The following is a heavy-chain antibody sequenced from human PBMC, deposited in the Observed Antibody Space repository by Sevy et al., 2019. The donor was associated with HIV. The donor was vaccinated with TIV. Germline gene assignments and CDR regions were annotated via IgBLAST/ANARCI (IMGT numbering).Heavy chain of an antibody. CDR1: GFTFSDYS. CDR3: ARDSGTYYYASGRGRNYYSGMDA. Sequence: GGSLRLSCATSGFTFSDYSLNWVRQAPGKGLEWVSAIGRSTGYTTYADSVRGRFIISRDNAKNSVYLQMSSLRVEDTAVYYCARDSGTYYYASGRGRNYYSGMDAWGQGTTVTVSS. J-gene: IGHJ6*02. D-gene: IGHD3-10*01. V-gene: IGHV3-21*01. CDR2: IGRSTGYT.